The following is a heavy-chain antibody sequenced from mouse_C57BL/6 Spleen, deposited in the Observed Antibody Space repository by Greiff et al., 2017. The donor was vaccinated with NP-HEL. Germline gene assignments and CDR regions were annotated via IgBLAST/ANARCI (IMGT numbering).Heavy chain of an antibody. CDR3: ARSYSNYGGYAMDY. J-gene: IGHJ4*01. CDR1: GYTFTSYW. Sequence: QVQLQQPGAELVMPGASVKLSCKASGYTFTSYWMHWVKQRPGQGLEWIGEIDPSDSYTNSNQKFKGKSTLTVDKSSSTAYMQLSSLTSEDSAVYYCARSYSNYGGYAMDYWGQGTSVTVSS. D-gene: IGHD2-5*01. CDR2: IDPSDSYT. V-gene: IGHV1-69*01.